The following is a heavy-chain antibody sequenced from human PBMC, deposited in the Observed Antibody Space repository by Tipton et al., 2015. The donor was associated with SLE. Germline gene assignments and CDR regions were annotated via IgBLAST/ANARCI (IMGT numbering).Heavy chain of an antibody. J-gene: IGHJ3*02. CDR2: IWYDGSNK. D-gene: IGHD1-26*01. CDR1: GFTFSSYG. V-gene: IGHV3-30*18. CDR3: AKGPGIVGAYDAFDI. Sequence: SLRLSCAASGFTFSSYGMHWVRQAPGKGLEWVAVIWYDGSNKYYADSVKGRFTISRDNSKNTLYLQMSSLRAEDTAVYYCAKGPGIVGAYDAFDIWGQGTMVTVSS.